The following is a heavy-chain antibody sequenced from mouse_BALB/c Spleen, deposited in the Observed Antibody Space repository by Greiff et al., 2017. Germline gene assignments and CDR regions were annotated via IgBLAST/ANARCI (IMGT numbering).Heavy chain of an antibody. CDR2: ISDGGSYT. CDR3: ARDGSSYFDY. Sequence: EVKLMESGGGLVQPGGSLKLSCAASGFTFSDYYMSWVRQTPEKRLEWVATISDGGSYTYYPDSVKGRFTISRDNAKNNLYLQMSSLKSEDTAMYYCARDGSSYFDYWGQGTTLTVSS. J-gene: IGHJ2*01. V-gene: IGHV5-4*02. CDR1: GFTFSDYY. D-gene: IGHD1-1*01.